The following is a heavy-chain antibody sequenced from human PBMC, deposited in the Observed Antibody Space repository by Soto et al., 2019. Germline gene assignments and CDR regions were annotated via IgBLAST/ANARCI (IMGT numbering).Heavy chain of an antibody. CDR1: GDPISSGGYY. J-gene: IGHJ5*02. D-gene: IGHD2-2*01. Sequence: TSETLSLTCTVSGDPISSGGYYWSWIRQHPGKGLEWIGYIYYSGSTYYNPSLKSRVTISVDTSKNQFSLKLSSVTAADTAVYYCARDGRYCSSTSCYDWFDPWGQGTLVTVSS. V-gene: IGHV4-31*03. CDR2: IYYSGST. CDR3: ARDGRYCSSTSCYDWFDP.